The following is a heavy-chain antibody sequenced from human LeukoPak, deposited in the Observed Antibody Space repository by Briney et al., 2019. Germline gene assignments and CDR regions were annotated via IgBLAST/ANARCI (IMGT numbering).Heavy chain of an antibody. CDR3: AKDHDQGDYFDY. J-gene: IGHJ4*02. CDR2: ISGSGGST. CDR1: GFTFSSYA. D-gene: IGHD2-2*01. Sequence: GGSLRLSCAASGFTFSSYAMSWVRQAPGKGLEWVSAISGSGGSTYYADSVKSRFTISRDNSKNTLYLQMNSLRAEDTAVYYCAKDHDQGDYFDYWGQGTLVTVSS. V-gene: IGHV3-23*01.